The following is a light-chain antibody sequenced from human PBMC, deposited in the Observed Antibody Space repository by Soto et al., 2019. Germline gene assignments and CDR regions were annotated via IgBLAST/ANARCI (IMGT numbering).Light chain of an antibody. Sequence: QSVLTQPASVSGSPGQSITISCTGTSSDVGAYNFVSWYQQFPGKAPKLMIYEVSNRPSGASDRFSGSKSGNTASLIISGLRPEDEADYYCSSQTASATVLFGGGTKLTVL. CDR2: EVS. CDR1: SSDVGAYNF. CDR3: SSQTASATVL. V-gene: IGLV2-14*01. J-gene: IGLJ2*01.